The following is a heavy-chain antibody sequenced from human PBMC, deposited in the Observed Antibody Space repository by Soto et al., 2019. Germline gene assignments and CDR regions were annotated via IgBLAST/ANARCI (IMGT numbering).Heavy chain of an antibody. D-gene: IGHD3-22*01. V-gene: IGHV3-7*05. CDR1: GFTFSSYW. Sequence: EVQLVESGGGLVQPGGSLRLSCAASGFTFSSYWMSWVRQAPGKGLEWVANIKQDGSEKYYVDSVKGRFTISRDNANNSLYLQMNSLRAEDTAVYYCARDGETYYYDSSGYYRYWYFDLWGRGTLVTVSS. J-gene: IGHJ2*01. CDR3: ARDGETYYYDSSGYYRYWYFDL. CDR2: IKQDGSEK.